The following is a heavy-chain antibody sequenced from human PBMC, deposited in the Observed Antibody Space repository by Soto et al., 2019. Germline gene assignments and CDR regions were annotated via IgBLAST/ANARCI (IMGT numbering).Heavy chain of an antibody. D-gene: IGHD5-12*01. J-gene: IGHJ4*02. CDR3: ARVILGSIVATTHFDY. Sequence: GESLKISCKGSGYSFTTYWIAWVRQMPGKGLEWMGIIYPGDSRTTYSPSFQGQVIISADKSISTVYLQWSSLKASDTAMYYCARVILGSIVATTHFDYWGQGTLVTVSS. V-gene: IGHV5-51*01. CDR2: IYPGDSRT. CDR1: GYSFTTYW.